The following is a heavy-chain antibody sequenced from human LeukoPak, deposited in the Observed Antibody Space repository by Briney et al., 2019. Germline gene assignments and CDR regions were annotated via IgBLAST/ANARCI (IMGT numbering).Heavy chain of an antibody. CDR2: IYYSGST. Sequence: PSETLSLTCTVSGGSISSGDYYWSWIRQPPGKGLEWIGYIYYSGSTYYNPSLKSRVTISVDTSKNQFSLKLSSVTAADTAVYYCARVPITIFGVVNLEGWFDPWGQGTLVTVSS. V-gene: IGHV4-30-4*01. D-gene: IGHD3-3*01. CDR3: ARVPITIFGVVNLEGWFDP. J-gene: IGHJ5*02. CDR1: GGSISSGDYY.